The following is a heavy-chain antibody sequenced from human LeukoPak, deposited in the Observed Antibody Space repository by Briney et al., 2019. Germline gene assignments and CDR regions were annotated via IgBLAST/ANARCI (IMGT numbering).Heavy chain of an antibody. J-gene: IGHJ4*02. V-gene: IGHV3-49*04. CDR1: GLTPGDYA. CDR3: TRDLGTVTTDYFDY. CDR2: ISSKGYGGTT. Sequence: GSLRLSCTASGLTPGDYAMSWVRPAPGKGGDWVGCISSKGYGGTTECAVSVKGRFTIQRDVSKSIAYLQMNRLKTEDTAVYYCTRDLGTVTTDYFDYWGQGTLVTVSS. D-gene: IGHD4-17*01.